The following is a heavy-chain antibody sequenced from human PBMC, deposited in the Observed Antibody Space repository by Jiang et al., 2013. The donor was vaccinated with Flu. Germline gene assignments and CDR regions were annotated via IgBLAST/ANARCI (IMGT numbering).Heavy chain of an antibody. CDR3: ARDGALLGSFFDP. CDR1: GFTFSSFA. CDR2: ISGSGDYX. V-gene: IGHV3-23*01. D-gene: IGHD2-8*02. Sequence: LVQPGGSLRLSCATSGFTFSSFALSWVRQAPGKGLEWVSTISGSGDYXKYADSVKGRFTISRDNSKNTLYLQMSSLRAEDTATYFCARDGALLGSFFDPWGQGTLVTVSS. J-gene: IGHJ5*02.